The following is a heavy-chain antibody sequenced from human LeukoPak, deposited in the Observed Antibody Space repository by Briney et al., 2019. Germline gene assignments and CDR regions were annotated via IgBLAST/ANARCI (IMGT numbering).Heavy chain of an antibody. Sequence: GGSLRLSCAASGFTFSSYGMHWVRPAPGKGLEWVAVISYDGSNKYYADSVKGRFTISRDNSKNTLYLQMNSLRAEDTAVYYCAKDYEILTGFCWGQGTLVTVSS. D-gene: IGHD3-9*01. J-gene: IGHJ4*02. CDR2: ISYDGSNK. CDR1: GFTFSSYG. V-gene: IGHV3-30*18. CDR3: AKDYEILTGFC.